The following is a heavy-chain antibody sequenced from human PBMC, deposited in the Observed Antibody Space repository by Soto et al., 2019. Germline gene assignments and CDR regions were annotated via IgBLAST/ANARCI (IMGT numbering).Heavy chain of an antibody. CDR2: ISYDGSNK. CDR3: ARVDRGIDY. Sequence: PGGSLRLCYAASGFTFSSYAMHWVRQAPGKGLEWVAVISYDGSNKYYADSVKGRFTISRDNAKNSLYLQMNSLRAGDTAVYYCARVDRGIDYWGQGTLVTVSS. J-gene: IGHJ4*02. D-gene: IGHD3-22*01. V-gene: IGHV3-30-3*01. CDR1: GFTFSSYA.